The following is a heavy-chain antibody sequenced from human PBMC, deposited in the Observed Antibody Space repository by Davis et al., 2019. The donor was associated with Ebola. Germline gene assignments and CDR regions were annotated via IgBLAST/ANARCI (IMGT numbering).Heavy chain of an antibody. D-gene: IGHD2-15*01. J-gene: IGHJ5*02. V-gene: IGHV1-69*02. CDR2: IIPILGIA. CDR1: GGTFSSYT. Sequence: SVKVSCKASGGTFSSYTISWVRQAPGQGLEWMGRIIPILGIANYAQKFQGRVTITADKFTTTAYMELNRLRSEDTAVYYCAREVGFCSGGTWCWFDPWGQGTLVTVSS. CDR3: AREVGFCSGGTWCWFDP.